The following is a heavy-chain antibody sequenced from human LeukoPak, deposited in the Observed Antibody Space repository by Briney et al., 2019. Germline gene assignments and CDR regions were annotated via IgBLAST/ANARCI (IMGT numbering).Heavy chain of an antibody. CDR1: GGSISSSSYY. CDR2: IYYSGST. J-gene: IGHJ6*02. CDR3: AREFTDYYGMDV. D-gene: IGHD4-11*01. V-gene: IGHV4-39*07. Sequence: SQTLSLTCTVSGGSISSSSYYWGWIRQPPGKGLEWIGSIYYSGSTYYNPSLKSRVTMSVDTSKNQFSLKLSSVTAADTAVYYCAREFTDYYGMDVWGQGTTVTVSS.